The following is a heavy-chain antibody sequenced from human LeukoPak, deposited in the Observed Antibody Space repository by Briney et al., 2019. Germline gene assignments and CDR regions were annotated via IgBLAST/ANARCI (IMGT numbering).Heavy chain of an antibody. J-gene: IGHJ4*02. Sequence: PGGSLRLSCAASGFTFSSYAMSWVRQAPGKGLEWVSYISSSSSYTNYADSVKGRFTISRDNAKNSLYLQMNSLRAEDTAVYYCARVPGGIAVALVDYWGQGTLVTVSS. CDR3: ARVPGGIAVALVDY. D-gene: IGHD6-19*01. CDR2: ISSSSSYT. V-gene: IGHV3-21*05. CDR1: GFTFSSYA.